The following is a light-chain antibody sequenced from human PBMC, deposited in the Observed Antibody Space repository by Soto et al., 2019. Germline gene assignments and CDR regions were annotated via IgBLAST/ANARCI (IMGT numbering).Light chain of an antibody. J-gene: IGKJ1*01. Sequence: EIVLTQSPGTLSLSPGESATLSCRASQSVSSSYLAWYQQKPGQAPRLLFYGASSRATGIPDRFSGRGSGTDFPLTITRLEPEDFAVYYCQQYSSSPLTFGQGTKVEIK. CDR3: QQYSSSPLT. CDR2: GAS. V-gene: IGKV3-20*01. CDR1: QSVSSSY.